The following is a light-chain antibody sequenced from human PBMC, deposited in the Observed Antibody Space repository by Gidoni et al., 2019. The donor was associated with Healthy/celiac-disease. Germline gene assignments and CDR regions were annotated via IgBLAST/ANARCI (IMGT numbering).Light chain of an antibody. CDR3: QQRSNWPPASFT. J-gene: IGKJ3*01. CDR1: QSVSSY. CDR2: DAS. V-gene: IGKV3-11*01. Sequence: EIVLTQSPATLSLSPGERATLSCRASQSVSSYLAWYQQKPGQAPRLLIYDASNRATGIPARFSGSGSGTDFTLTISSLEPEDFAVYYCQQRSNWPPASFTFGPXTKVDIK.